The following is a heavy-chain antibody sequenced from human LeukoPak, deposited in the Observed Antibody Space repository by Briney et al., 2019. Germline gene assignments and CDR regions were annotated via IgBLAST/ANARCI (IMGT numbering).Heavy chain of an antibody. CDR1: GDSISSYY. D-gene: IGHD6-13*01. V-gene: IGHV4-59*01. CDR3: ARADQQLTLDY. J-gene: IGHJ4*02. CDR2: IYYSGST. Sequence: PSETLSLTCTVSGDSISSYYWSWIRQPPGKGLEWIGYIYYSGSTNYNPSLKSRVTISVDTSKNQFSLKLSSVTAADTAVYYCARADQQLTLDYWGQGTLVTVSS.